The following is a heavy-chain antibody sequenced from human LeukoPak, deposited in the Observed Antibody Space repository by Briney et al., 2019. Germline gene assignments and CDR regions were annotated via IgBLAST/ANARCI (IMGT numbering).Heavy chain of an antibody. Sequence: SETLSLTCTVSGGSISSYYWSWIRQPPGKGLEWIGYIYYSGSTNYNPSPKSRVTISVDTSKNQFSLKLSSVTAADTAVYYCARRVGYSYDHWFDPWGQGTLVTVSS. CDR2: IYYSGST. V-gene: IGHV4-59*08. CDR3: ARRVGYSYDHWFDP. J-gene: IGHJ5*02. D-gene: IGHD5-18*01. CDR1: GGSISSYY.